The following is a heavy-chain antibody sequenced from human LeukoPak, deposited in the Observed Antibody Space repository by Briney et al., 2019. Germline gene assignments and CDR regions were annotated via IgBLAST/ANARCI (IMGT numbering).Heavy chain of an antibody. J-gene: IGHJ4*02. V-gene: IGHV3-74*01. CDR2: INSDGSTT. CDR1: EFTFSSYW. Sequence: GGSLRLSCVASEFTFSSYWMHWVRQAPGKGLVWVSRINSDGSTTNYADSVRGRFTISRDNAKNTLYLQMNSLRAEDTAVYYCARSRGYSGYDPGFDYWGQGTLVTVSS. CDR3: ARSRGYSGYDPGFDY. D-gene: IGHD5-12*01.